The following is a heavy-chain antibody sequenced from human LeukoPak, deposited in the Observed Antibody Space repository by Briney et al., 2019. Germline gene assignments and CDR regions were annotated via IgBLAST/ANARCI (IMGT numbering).Heavy chain of an antibody. J-gene: IGHJ4*02. CDR1: GFTFSSYA. CDR3: AKGSYYDSSGSFYFDY. V-gene: IGHV3-23*01. Sequence: GGSLRLSCAASGFTFSSYAMSWVRQAPGKGLEWVSGMSGSGDNTYYADSVKGRFTISRDNSKNTLYVQVNSLGTEDTAAYYCAKGSYYDSSGSFYFDYWGQGTLVTVSS. D-gene: IGHD3-22*01. CDR2: MSGSGDNT.